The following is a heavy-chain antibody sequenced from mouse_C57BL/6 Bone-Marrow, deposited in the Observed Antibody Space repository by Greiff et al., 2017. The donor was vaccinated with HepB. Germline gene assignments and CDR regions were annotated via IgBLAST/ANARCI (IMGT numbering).Heavy chain of an antibody. CDR3: AREDTTVPKGFDY. CDR2: IDPSDSYT. D-gene: IGHD1-1*01. Sequence: QVQLQQPGAELVRPGTSVKLSCKASGYTFTSYWMHWVKQRPGQGLEWIGVIDPSDSYTNYNQKFKGKATLTVDTSSSTAYMQLSSLTSEDSAVYYCAREDTTVPKGFDYWGQGTTRTVSS. J-gene: IGHJ2*01. V-gene: IGHV1-59*01. CDR1: GYTFTSYW.